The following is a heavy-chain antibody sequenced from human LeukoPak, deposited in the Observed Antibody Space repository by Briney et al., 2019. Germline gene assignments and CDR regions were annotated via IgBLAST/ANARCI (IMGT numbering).Heavy chain of an antibody. CDR3: AKDHDSSGYYYQNWFDP. CDR2: ITGSGFST. CDR1: GFTFSNYA. V-gene: IGHV3-23*01. Sequence: PGGSLKLSCAASGFTFSNYAMTWVRQAPGKGLEWVSTITGSGFSTYYADSVKGRFTISRDNSMNTLYLQMNSLTAEDTAVYYCAKDHDSSGYYYQNWFDPWGQGTLVTVSS. J-gene: IGHJ5*02. D-gene: IGHD3-22*01.